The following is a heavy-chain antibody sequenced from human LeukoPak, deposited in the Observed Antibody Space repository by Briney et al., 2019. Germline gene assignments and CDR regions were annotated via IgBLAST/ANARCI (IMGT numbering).Heavy chain of an antibody. CDR1: GGTFSTDE. J-gene: IGHJ4*02. D-gene: IGHD3-16*01. CDR3: ATNAGGRGNFFNS. CDR2: ITPIFHTT. Sequence: ASVKVSCKASGGTFSTDEINWVRQAPGQGLEWLGGITPIFHTTNYAQKFLGTVTITADESTSTAYMELSSLRSEDTAFYYCATNAGGRGNFFNSWGQGTLVTVSS. V-gene: IGHV1-69*13.